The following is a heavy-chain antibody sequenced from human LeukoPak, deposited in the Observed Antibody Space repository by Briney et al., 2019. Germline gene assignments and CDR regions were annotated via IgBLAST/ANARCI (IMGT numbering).Heavy chain of an antibody. CDR1: GFTFSSYA. J-gene: IGHJ4*02. CDR3: ARDLYGYCSGGSCYANPGY. CDR2: ISYDGSNK. Sequence: PGRSLRLSCAASGFTFSSYAMYWVRQAPGKGLEWVAVISYDGSNKYYADSVKGRFTISRDNSKNTLYLQMNSLRAEDTAVYYCARDLYGYCSGGSCYANPGYWGQGTLVTVSS. V-gene: IGHV3-30-3*01. D-gene: IGHD2-15*01.